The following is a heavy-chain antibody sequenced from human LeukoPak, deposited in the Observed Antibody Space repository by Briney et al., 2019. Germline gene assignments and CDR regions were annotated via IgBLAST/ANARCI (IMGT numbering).Heavy chain of an antibody. Sequence: SETLSLTCTVSGGSISSSSYYWGWIRQPPGKGLEWIGSIYYSGSTYYNPSLKSRVTISVDTSKNQFSLKLSSVTAADTAVYYCARHMLVVVPAAPFDPWGQGTLVTVSS. CDR1: GGSISSSSYY. CDR2: IYYSGST. J-gene: IGHJ5*02. D-gene: IGHD2-2*01. V-gene: IGHV4-39*01. CDR3: ARHMLVVVPAAPFDP.